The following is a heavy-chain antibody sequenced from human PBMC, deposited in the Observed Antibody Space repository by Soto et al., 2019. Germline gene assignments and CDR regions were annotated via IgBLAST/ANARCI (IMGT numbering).Heavy chain of an antibody. CDR3: ARASSGYYSYFDY. V-gene: IGHV1-46*01. CDR1: GYTFTSYY. Sequence: QVQLVQSGAEVKKPGASVKVSCKASGYTFTSYYMHWVRQAPGQGLEWMGIINPSGGSTSYAQKFQGRVTMTRDTSTSTVYMDLSSRSSEDTAVYYCARASSGYYSYFDYWGQGTLVTVSS. CDR2: INPSGGST. D-gene: IGHD3-22*01. J-gene: IGHJ4*02.